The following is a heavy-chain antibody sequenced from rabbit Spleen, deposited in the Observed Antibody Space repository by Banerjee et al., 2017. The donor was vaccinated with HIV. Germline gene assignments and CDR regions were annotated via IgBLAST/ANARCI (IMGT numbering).Heavy chain of an antibody. CDR3: ARDLTGVIGWNFGW. CDR2: IYGGVIGST. Sequence: QEQLEESGGDLVKPEGSLTLTCTASGFSFSTDYYMCWVRQAPGKGLECIACIYGGVIGSTYYATWAKGRSTISKTSSTTVTLQMTSLTAADTATYFCARDLTGVIGWNFGWWGPGTLVTVS. J-gene: IGHJ4*01. D-gene: IGHD1-1*01. CDR1: GFSFSTDYY. V-gene: IGHV1S45*01.